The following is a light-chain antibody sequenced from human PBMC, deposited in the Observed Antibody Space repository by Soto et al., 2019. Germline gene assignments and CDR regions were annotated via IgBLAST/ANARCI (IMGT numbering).Light chain of an antibody. CDR2: GAS. CDR1: QSFRGL. V-gene: IGKV3-15*01. Sequence: EVVLTPSPVTLSFSPGERATLSCRASQSFRGLLAWYQQRPGQAPRLLIYGASTRAPGIPARFSGSGSETEFTLTISSLQSEDFAVYYCQQYNNWPITFGQGTRLEIK. J-gene: IGKJ5*01. CDR3: QQYNNWPIT.